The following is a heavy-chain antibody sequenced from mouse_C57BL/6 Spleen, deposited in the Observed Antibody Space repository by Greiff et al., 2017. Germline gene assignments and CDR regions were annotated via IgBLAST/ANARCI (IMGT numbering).Heavy chain of an antibody. CDR3: ARDYGSSYGDWYFDV. CDR1: GYNFTSYG. Sequence: QVQLQQSGAELARPGASVKLSCKASGYNFTSYGISWVKQRTGQGLEWIGEIYPRSGNTYYNEKFKGKATLTADKSSSTAYMELRSRTSEDSAVYFCARDYGSSYGDWYFDVWGTGTTVTVSS. V-gene: IGHV1-81*01. CDR2: IYPRSGNT. D-gene: IGHD1-1*01. J-gene: IGHJ1*03.